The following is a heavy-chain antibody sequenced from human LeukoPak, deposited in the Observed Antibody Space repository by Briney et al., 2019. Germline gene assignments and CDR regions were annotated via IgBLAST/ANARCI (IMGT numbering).Heavy chain of an antibody. Sequence: GGSLRLSCAASGFTFSSYSMNWVRQAPGKGLEWVSSISSSSSYIYYADSVKGRFTISRDNAKNSLYLQMDSLRAEDTAVYYCARGKIAAAGTFDYWGQGTLVTVSS. CDR3: ARGKIAAAGTFDY. J-gene: IGHJ4*02. CDR2: ISSSSSYI. D-gene: IGHD6-13*01. V-gene: IGHV3-21*01. CDR1: GFTFSSYS.